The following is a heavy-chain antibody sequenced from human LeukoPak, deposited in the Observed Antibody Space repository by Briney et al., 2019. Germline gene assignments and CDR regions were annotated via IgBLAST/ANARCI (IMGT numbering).Heavy chain of an antibody. CDR2: ISGSGSAS. D-gene: IGHD1-7*01. CDR3: AKRPSHGNYPRNWFDP. Sequence: GGSLRLSCAASEFMFSSYAMSWVRQAPGKGLEWVSTISGSGSASYYADSVRGRFTISRDNSKNTLYLQMNSLRAEDTAVYFCAKRPSHGNYPRNWFDPWGQGTLVTVSS. J-gene: IGHJ5*02. CDR1: EFMFSSYA. V-gene: IGHV3-23*01.